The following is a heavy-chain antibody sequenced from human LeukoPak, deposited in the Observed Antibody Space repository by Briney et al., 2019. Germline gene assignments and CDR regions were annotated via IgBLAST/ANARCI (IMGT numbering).Heavy chain of an antibody. CDR1: GNIFTSYW. D-gene: IGHD4-11*01. CDR2: IYPDDSDT. Sequence: GESLKISCKGSGNIFTSYWIGWVRQMPGKGLEWMGIIYPDDSDTRYNPSFQGQVTISADKSISTAYLQWSSLKASDTAMYYCAGQTHDYSNFFDYWGQGTLVTVSS. CDR3: AGQTHDYSNFFDY. V-gene: IGHV5-51*01. J-gene: IGHJ4*02.